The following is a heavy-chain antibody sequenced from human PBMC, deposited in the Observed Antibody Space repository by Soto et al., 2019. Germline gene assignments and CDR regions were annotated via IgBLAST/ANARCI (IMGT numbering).Heavy chain of an antibody. CDR1: GFTFTTYA. J-gene: IGHJ4*02. CDR3: AKDWYEDY. V-gene: IGHV3-23*01. Sequence: GGSLRLSCAASGFTFTTYAMTWVRQAPGKGLEWVSAINTAGTTYYADSVKGRFTISRDNAKNTLYLQMNGLRAEDTAVYYCAKDWYEDYWGQGTLVTVSS. CDR2: INTAGTT. D-gene: IGHD6-13*01.